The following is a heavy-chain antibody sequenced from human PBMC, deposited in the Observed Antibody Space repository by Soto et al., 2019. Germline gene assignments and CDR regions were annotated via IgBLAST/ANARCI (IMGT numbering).Heavy chain of an antibody. D-gene: IGHD2-15*01. CDR3: ARVGGLVVVAAGAFDY. CDR1: GGSVSSGSYY. J-gene: IGHJ4*02. CDR2: IYYSGST. Sequence: QVQLQESGPGLVKPSETLSLTCTVSGGSVSSGSYYWSWIRQPPGKGLEWIGFIYYSGSTKYNPSLKSRVTISVDTSKNQFSLKLSSVTAADTAVYYCARVGGLVVVAAGAFDYWGQGTLVTVSS. V-gene: IGHV4-61*01.